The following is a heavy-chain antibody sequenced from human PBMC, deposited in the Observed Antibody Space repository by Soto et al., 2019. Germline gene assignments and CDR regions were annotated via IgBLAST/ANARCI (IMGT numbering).Heavy chain of an antibody. Sequence: PGGSLRLSCAASGFTFSSFGMNWVRQAPGKGLEWVSYISDSIGTIYYADSVKGRFTNSRDNAKNSLYLQMNSLRAEDTAVYYCARDGNYYGSGTYGMDVWGQGTTVTVSS. CDR2: ISDSIGTI. CDR1: GFTFSSFG. V-gene: IGHV3-48*01. D-gene: IGHD3-10*01. CDR3: ARDGNYYGSGTYGMDV. J-gene: IGHJ6*02.